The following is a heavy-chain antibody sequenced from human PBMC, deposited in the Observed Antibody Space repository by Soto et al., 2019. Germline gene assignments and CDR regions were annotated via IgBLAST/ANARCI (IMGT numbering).Heavy chain of an antibody. V-gene: IGHV4-31*03. CDR1: GGSISSGGYY. J-gene: IGHJ4*02. D-gene: IGHD5-12*01. CDR3: ARMLGATIFAC. CDR2: IYSSGST. Sequence: QVQLQESGPGLVKPSQTLSLTCTVSGGSISSGGYYWSWIRQHPGKGLEWIGYIYSSGSTYYNPCITXRXTXAXXTSKNQFALKLSSVTAAATAVYYWARMLGATIFACWGQGTLVSVSS.